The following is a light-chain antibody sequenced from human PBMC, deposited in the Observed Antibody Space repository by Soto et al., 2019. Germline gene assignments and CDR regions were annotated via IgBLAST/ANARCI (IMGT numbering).Light chain of an antibody. CDR2: LNSDGSH. CDR3: QTWGAGIQV. Sequence: QLVLTQSPSASASLGASVTLTCTLSSGPGRYGIAWHQQQPDKGPRFLMRLNSDGSHFKGDGIPDRFSGSSSGAEHYLTISSLQSEDEADYYCQTWGAGIQVFGGGTKLTVL. J-gene: IGLJ3*02. CDR1: SGPGRYG. V-gene: IGLV4-69*01.